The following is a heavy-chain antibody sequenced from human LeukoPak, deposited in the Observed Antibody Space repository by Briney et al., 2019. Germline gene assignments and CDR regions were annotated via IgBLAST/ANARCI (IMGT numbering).Heavy chain of an antibody. D-gene: IGHD5-12*01. V-gene: IGHV3-7*01. CDR2: IKTDGSEK. CDR1: GFTFSNYW. J-gene: IGHJ3*02. Sequence: PGGSLRLSCEGSGFTFSNYWMGWVRQAPGKGLQWVANIKTDGSEKYYVDSVKGRFTISRDNAKNTLYLQMNSLRAEDTAVYYCAKVRGSGYSGYHDAFDIWGQGTMVTVSS. CDR3: AKVRGSGYSGYHDAFDI.